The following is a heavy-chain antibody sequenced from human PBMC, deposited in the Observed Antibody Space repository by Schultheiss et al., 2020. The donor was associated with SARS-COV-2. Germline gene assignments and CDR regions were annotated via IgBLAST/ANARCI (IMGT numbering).Heavy chain of an antibody. CDR2: IYYSGST. D-gene: IGHD1-26*01. Sequence: SETLSLTCTVSGGSISSGGHYWTWIRQHPGKGLEWIGYIYYSGSTNYKPSLKSRVTISVDTSKNQFSLKLSSVTAADTALYYGASWLDGAVAANYWGQGTLVTVSS. CDR1: GGSISSGGHY. J-gene: IGHJ4*02. CDR3: ASWLDGAVAANY. V-gene: IGHV4-31*03.